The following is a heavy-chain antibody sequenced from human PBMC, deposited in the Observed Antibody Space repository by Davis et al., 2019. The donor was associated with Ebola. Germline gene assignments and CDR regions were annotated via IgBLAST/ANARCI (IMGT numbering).Heavy chain of an antibody. D-gene: IGHD3-10*01. CDR1: GYSFTHYS. Sequence: ASVKVSCKASGYSFTHYSFSWVRQAPGQGLEWMGWVSGNNGKTDYAQKFQGRVTMTTDTSTSTAYMELRSLTSDDTAIYYCASGEFVDFWGQGTLVTVSS. CDR3: ASGEFVDF. CDR2: VSGNNGKT. J-gene: IGHJ4*02. V-gene: IGHV1-18*01.